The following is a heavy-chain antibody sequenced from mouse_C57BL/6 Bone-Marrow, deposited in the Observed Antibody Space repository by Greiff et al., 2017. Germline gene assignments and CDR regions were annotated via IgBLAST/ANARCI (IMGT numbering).Heavy chain of an antibody. CDR1: GFSLTSYG. Sequence: QVQLQQSGPGLVQPSQSLSITCTVSGFSLTSYGVHWVRQSPGKGLEWLGVIWRGGSTDYNAAFMSRLSITKDNSKSQVFFKMNSLQADDTAIYCGAKGHYYYGSSLAYWGQGTLGTVSA. CDR2: IWRGGST. D-gene: IGHD1-1*01. J-gene: IGHJ3*01. CDR3: AKGHYYYGSSLAY. V-gene: IGHV2-5*01.